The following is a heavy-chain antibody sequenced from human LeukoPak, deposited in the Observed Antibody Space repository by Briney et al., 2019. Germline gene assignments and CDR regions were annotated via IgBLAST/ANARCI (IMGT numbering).Heavy chain of an antibody. CDR1: GDSVSSNSAA. CDR2: TYYRSKWYN. D-gene: IGHD6-13*01. CDR3: ARDLVSGIAAAGGDWDGAFDI. J-gene: IGHJ3*02. V-gene: IGHV6-1*01. Sequence: QTLSLTCAISGDSVSSNSAAWNWIRQSPSRGLEWLGRTYYRSKWYNDYAVSEKSRITINPDTSKNQFFLQLNSVTPEDTAVYYCARDLVSGIAAAGGDWDGAFDIWGQGTMVTVSS.